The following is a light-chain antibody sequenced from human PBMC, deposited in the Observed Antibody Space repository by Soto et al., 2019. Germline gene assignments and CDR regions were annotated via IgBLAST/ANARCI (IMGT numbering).Light chain of an antibody. Sequence: EIVLTQSPGTLSLSPGERATLSCRASQSVSSSYLAWYQQKPGQAPRLLIYGASSSATGIPDRFSGSGSGTDFPLAISGLEPEDVAVYYCQQYGSSPSSYTFGQGTKLEIK. J-gene: IGKJ2*01. V-gene: IGKV3-20*01. CDR3: QQYGSSPSSYT. CDR2: GAS. CDR1: QSVSSSY.